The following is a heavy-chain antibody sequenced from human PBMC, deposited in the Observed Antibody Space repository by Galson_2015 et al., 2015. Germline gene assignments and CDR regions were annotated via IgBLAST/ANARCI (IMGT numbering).Heavy chain of an antibody. CDR2: ISGSTGST. CDR3: ARELYGWYFDV. J-gene: IGHJ2*01. D-gene: IGHD3-10*01. CDR1: GFTFSIYA. Sequence: SLRLSCAASGFTFSIYAMSWVRQAPGKGLVRVSDISGSTGSTNYAESVKGRFTISRDNSKNMMYLQMSSLSAEDTAVYYCARELYGWYFDVWGRGTLVTVSS. V-gene: IGHV3-23*01.